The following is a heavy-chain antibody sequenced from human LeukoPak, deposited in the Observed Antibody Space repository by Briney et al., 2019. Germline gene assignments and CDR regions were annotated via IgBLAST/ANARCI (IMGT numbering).Heavy chain of an antibody. CDR3: ARLGYSVSWTDC. J-gene: IGHJ4*02. CDR1: GGSISSTSHY. V-gene: IGHV4-39*01. Sequence: SETLSLTCTVSGGSISSTSHYWGWIRQPPGKGLEWIGSIYYSRSTYYNPSLKSRVTISVDTSKNQFSLRLSSVTAADMAVYFCARLGYSVSWTDCWGQGTLVTVSS. CDR2: IYYSRST. D-gene: IGHD6-13*01.